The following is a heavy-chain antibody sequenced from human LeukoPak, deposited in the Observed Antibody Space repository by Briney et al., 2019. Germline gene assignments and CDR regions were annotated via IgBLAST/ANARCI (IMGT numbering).Heavy chain of an antibody. D-gene: IGHD2-15*01. J-gene: IGHJ5*02. Sequence: SETLPLTCTVSGGSISSSNYYWGWIRQPPGKGLEWIGSMYYSGSTYYNPSLKSRVTISVDTSKNQFSLKLSSVTAADTAVYYCASERYCSGGSCYPNWFDPWGQGTLVTVSS. CDR1: GGSISSSNYY. CDR3: ASERYCSGGSCYPNWFDP. CDR2: MYYSGST. V-gene: IGHV4-39*07.